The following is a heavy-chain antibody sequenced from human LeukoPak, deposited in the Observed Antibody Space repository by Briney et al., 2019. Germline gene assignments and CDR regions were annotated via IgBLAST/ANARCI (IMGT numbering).Heavy chain of an antibody. V-gene: IGHV3-7*01. J-gene: IGHJ6*02. CDR1: GLTFSSSW. CDR2: IKQDGSEK. D-gene: IGHD4-17*01. Sequence: PGGSLRLSCAASGLTFSSSWMSWVRQAPWKGLEWVANIKQDGSEKYYVDSVKGRFTISRDNSKNTLYLQMNTLRAEDTAVYYCASIEPPPRGPRDYGDYAYYYCGLDVWGQGTTVTVSS. CDR3: ASIEPPPRGPRDYGDYAYYYCGLDV.